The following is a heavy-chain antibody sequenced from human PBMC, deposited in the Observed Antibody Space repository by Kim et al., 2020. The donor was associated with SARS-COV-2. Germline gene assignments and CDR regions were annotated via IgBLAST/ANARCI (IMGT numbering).Heavy chain of an antibody. Sequence: EQKFQGRVTMTRDTSTSTVYMELSSLRSEDTAVFYCARDRGDYMAPFDPWGQGTLVTVSS. V-gene: IGHV1-46*01. D-gene: IGHD4-4*01. CDR3: ARDRGDYMAPFDP. J-gene: IGHJ5*02.